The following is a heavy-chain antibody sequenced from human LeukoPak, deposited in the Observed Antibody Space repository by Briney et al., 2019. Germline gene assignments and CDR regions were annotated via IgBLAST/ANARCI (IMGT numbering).Heavy chain of an antibody. CDR3: AKTCILSSGYLKSFDY. CDR1: GFTFSSYN. J-gene: IGHJ4*02. Sequence: KSGGSLRLSCAASGFTFSSYNMNWVRQAPGKGLEWVSSITRSSTYIYYADSVKGRFTISRDNSKNTLYLQMNSLRAEDTAVYYCAKTCILSSGYLKSFDYWGQGTLVTVSS. D-gene: IGHD3-22*01. CDR2: ITRSSTYI. V-gene: IGHV3-21*04.